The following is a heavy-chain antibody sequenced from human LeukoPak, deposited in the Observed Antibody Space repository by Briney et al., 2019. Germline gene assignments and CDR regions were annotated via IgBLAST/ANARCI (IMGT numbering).Heavy chain of an antibody. Sequence: PSQTLSLTCTVSGGSISSGSYYWSWIRQPAGKGLEWIGRIYTSGSTNYNPSLKSRVTISVDTSKNQFSLKLSSVTAADTAVYYCARYVDTAMALDYWGQGTLVTVSS. V-gene: IGHV4-61*02. CDR2: IYTSGST. J-gene: IGHJ4*02. D-gene: IGHD5-18*01. CDR3: ARYVDTAMALDY. CDR1: GGSISSGSYY.